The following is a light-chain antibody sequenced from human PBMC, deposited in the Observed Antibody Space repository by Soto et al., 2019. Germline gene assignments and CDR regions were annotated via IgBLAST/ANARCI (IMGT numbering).Light chain of an antibody. CDR3: QQYNSYSRT. CDR1: QSISSW. J-gene: IGKJ1*01. V-gene: IGKV1-5*01. Sequence: DIQMTQSPSTLSASVGDRVTITCRASQSISSWLAWYQQKPGKAPKLLIYDASSLESGVPSRISGSGSGTEFTLTFSSLQPDDFATYYCQQYNSYSRTFGQGTKVEIK. CDR2: DAS.